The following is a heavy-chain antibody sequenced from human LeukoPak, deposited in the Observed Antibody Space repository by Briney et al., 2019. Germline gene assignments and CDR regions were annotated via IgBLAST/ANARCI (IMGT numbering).Heavy chain of an antibody. J-gene: IGHJ6*02. CDR3: ARALGGYSYGYYYYYGLDV. CDR1: GFTFSSYW. D-gene: IGHD5-18*01. V-gene: IGHV3-7*05. CDR2: IKQDGGEK. Sequence: GGSLRLSCAPSGFTFSSYWMSWVRQAPGKGLEWVANIKQDGGEKYYVDSVKGRFTISRDNAKNSLYLQMNSLRAVDTAVYYCARALGGYSYGYYYYYGLDVWGQGTTVTVSS.